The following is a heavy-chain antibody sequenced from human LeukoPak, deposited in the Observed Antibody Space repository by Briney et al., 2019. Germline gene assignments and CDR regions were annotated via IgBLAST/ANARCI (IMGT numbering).Heavy chain of an antibody. CDR3: AKGYGSSTSYGNWFDP. Sequence: GRPLRLSCGASGFTFSTYAMHWVRQAPDKGLEWVAFISSGGTSENYADSVKGRFTITRDNSKNTLYLRMNNLTPEDTAVYYCAKGYGSSTSYGNWFDPWGQGTLVTVSS. J-gene: IGHJ5*02. V-gene: IGHV3-30*18. CDR2: ISSGGTSE. D-gene: IGHD2-2*01. CDR1: GFTFSTYA.